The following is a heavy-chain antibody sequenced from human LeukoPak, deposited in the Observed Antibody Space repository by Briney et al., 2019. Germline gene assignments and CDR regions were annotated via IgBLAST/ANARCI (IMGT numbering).Heavy chain of an antibody. D-gene: IGHD2-21*01. CDR3: ARELSQIVWGGPDY. CDR1: GFIFSHYG. Sequence: GGSLRLSCAASGFIFSHYGMHWVRQAPGKGLEWVAVIQNDASTENFADSVKGRFTISRDNSKNTVFLQMNSLRVEDTAVYYCARELSQIVWGGPDYGCQGTLVSVSS. CDR2: IQNDASTE. V-gene: IGHV3-33*05. J-gene: IGHJ4*02.